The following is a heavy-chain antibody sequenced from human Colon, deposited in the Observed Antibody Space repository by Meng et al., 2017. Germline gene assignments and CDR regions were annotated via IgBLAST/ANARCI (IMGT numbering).Heavy chain of an antibody. CDR3: ARPASVVYSYGSFDY. D-gene: IGHD5-18*01. J-gene: IGHJ4*02. V-gene: IGHV1-69*10. CDR1: AGTFSSYA. Sequence: QVQLVQSGAEVKKPGSSVKVSVKASAGTFSSYAISWVRQAPGQGLEWMGGIIPILGIANYAQKFQGRVTITADKSTSTAYMELSSLRSEDTAVYYCARPASVVYSYGSFDYWGQGTLVTVSS. CDR2: IIPILGIA.